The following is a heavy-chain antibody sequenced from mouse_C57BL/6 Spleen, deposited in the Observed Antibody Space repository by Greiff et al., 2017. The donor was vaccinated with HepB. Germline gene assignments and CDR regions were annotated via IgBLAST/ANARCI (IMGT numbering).Heavy chain of an antibody. CDR1: GYSFTGYY. CDR2: INPSTGGT. CDR3: ARWGTTAFFDY. D-gene: IGHD1-2*01. J-gene: IGHJ2*01. Sequence: VQLQQSGPELVKPGASVKISCKASGYSFTGYYMNWVKQSPEKSLEWIGEINPSTGGTTYNQKFKAKATLTVDKSSSTAYMQLKSLTPEDSAVYYCARWGTTAFFDYWGQGTTLTVSS. V-gene: IGHV1-42*01.